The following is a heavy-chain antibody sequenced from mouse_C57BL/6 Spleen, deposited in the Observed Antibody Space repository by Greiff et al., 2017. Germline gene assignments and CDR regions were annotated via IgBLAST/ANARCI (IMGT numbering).Heavy chain of an antibody. Sequence: VQLQQPGAELVRPGSSVKLSCKASGYTFTSYWMDWVKQRPGQGLEWIGNIYPSDSETHYNQKFKDKATLTVDKSSSTAYMQLSSLTSEDSAVYYCARGYDWNYFDYWGQGTTLTVSS. CDR2: IYPSDSET. CDR3: ARGYDWNYFDY. D-gene: IGHD2-10*02. V-gene: IGHV1-61*01. J-gene: IGHJ2*01. CDR1: GYTFTSYW.